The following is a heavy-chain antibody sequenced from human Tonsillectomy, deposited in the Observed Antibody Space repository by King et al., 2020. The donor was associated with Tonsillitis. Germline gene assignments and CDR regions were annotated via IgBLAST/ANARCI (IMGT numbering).Heavy chain of an antibody. CDR3: AKLYCSGGSCYSVDDYFDY. D-gene: IGHD2-15*01. Sequence: EVQLVESGGGLVQPGGSLRLSCAASGFTFSTYAMSWVRQAPGKGLEWVSAISGSDGSANYADSVKGRFTISRDNSKNTLYLQMNSLRAEDTAVYYCAKLYCSGGSCYSVDDYFDYWGQGTLVTVSS. V-gene: IGHV3-23*04. CDR1: GFTFSTYA. J-gene: IGHJ4*02. CDR2: ISGSDGSA.